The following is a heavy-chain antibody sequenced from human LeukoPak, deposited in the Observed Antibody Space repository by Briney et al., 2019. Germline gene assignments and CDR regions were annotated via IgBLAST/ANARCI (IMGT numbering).Heavy chain of an antibody. CDR2: INPNSGGT. Sequence: GASVKVSCKASGYTFTGHYTHWVRQAPGQGVEWMGWINPNSGGTKFPQRFKGRVTMTSDTSINTAYMELSSLPSDDTALYYCARGNSGWSPAAMDVWGQGTTVTVSS. D-gene: IGHD6-19*01. J-gene: IGHJ6*02. CDR1: GYTFTGHY. V-gene: IGHV1-2*02. CDR3: ARGNSGWSPAAMDV.